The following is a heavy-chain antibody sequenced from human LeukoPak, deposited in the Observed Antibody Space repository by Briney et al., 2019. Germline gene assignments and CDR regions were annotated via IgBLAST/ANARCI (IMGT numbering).Heavy chain of an antibody. Sequence: SETLSLTCTVSGGSISSYYWSWIRQTPGKGLERIGYIYYSGSTNYNPSLKSRVTISVDTSKNQFSLKLSSVTAADTAMYYCARPGGLDKGFDYWGQGTLVTVSS. J-gene: IGHJ4*02. V-gene: IGHV4-59*01. CDR2: IYYSGST. CDR3: ARPGGLDKGFDY. D-gene: IGHD1-26*01. CDR1: GGSISSYY.